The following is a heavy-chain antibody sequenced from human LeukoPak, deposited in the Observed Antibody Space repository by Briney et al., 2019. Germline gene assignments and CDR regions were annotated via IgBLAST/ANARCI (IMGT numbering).Heavy chain of an antibody. CDR1: GFTVSSNH. Sequence: GGSLRLFCAASGFTVSSNHMHWVRQAPEKGLEWVSIIYDAGNTHFADSVKGRFTVSRDNSNNTVYLQMNSLRPEDTPLYYCARDKGGMYGLDIWGQGTMVTVSS. V-gene: IGHV3-66*02. CDR3: ARDKGGMYGLDI. D-gene: IGHD2-8*01. J-gene: IGHJ3*02. CDR2: IYDAGNT.